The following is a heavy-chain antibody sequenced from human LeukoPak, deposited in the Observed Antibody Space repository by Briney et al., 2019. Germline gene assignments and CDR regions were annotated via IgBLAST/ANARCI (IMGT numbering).Heavy chain of an antibody. V-gene: IGHV3-7*01. CDR3: ARGGYSSSWFFGY. D-gene: IGHD6-13*01. Sequence: GGSLRLSCAASGFTFNDYWMSWVRQAPGKGLEWVANLHQDGSEKYYVDSVKGRFTISRDNAKNSLYLQMNSLRAEDTAVYYCARGGYSSSWFFGYWGQGSLVTVSS. J-gene: IGHJ4*02. CDR2: LHQDGSEK. CDR1: GFTFNDYW.